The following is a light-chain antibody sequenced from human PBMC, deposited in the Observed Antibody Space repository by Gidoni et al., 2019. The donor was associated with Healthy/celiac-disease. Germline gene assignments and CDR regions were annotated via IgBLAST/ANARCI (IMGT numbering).Light chain of an antibody. CDR1: QSLLHSNGYNY. CDR3: MQAPMCR. CDR2: LGS. J-gene: IGKJ2*04. Sequence: DIVMTQSPLSLPVTPGEPASISCRSSQSLLHSNGYNYLDWYLQKPGQSPQLLIYLGSNRASGVPDRFSDSGSGTDFTLKISRVEAEDVGVYYCMQAPMCRFGQGTKLEIK. V-gene: IGKV2-28*01.